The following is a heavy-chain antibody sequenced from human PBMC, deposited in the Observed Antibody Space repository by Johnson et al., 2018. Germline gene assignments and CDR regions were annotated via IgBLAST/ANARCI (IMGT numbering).Heavy chain of an antibody. D-gene: IGHD3-10*01. CDR3: GRDRGPITMFRGVRDYYHYGMDV. CDR1: GFTFSSYW. CDR2: IKQDGSEK. J-gene: IGHJ6*02. V-gene: IGHV3-7*01. Sequence: VQLVQSGGGLVQPGGSLSLSCAASGFTFSSYWTSWVRTAPGKGPEWVANIKQDGSEKDYVDSVKGRFTIYRDNAKNSLSLQMNSLRAEDTAVYYCGRDRGPITMFRGVRDYYHYGMDVWGQGTTVTVSS.